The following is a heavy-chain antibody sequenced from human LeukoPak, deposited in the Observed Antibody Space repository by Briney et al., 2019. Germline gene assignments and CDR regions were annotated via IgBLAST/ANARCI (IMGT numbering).Heavy chain of an antibody. CDR3: ARDAMFDYGDSGDFDY. D-gene: IGHD4-17*01. CDR1: GYTFTSYG. V-gene: IGHV1-18*01. Sequence: ASVKVSCKASGYTFTSYGISWVRQAPGQGLEWMGWISAYNGNTNYAQKLQGRVTMTTNTSTSTAYMELRSLRSDGTAVYYCARDAMFDYGDSGDFDYWGQGTLVTVSS. J-gene: IGHJ4*02. CDR2: ISAYNGNT.